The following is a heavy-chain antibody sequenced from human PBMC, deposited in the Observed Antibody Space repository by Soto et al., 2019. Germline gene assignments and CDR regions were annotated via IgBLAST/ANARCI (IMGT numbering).Heavy chain of an antibody. CDR1: GFTFSSYA. Sequence: DVQLLESGGGLLHPEGSLRLSCAASGFTFSSYAMGWVRQGPGKGLEWVAVVSIGGSTHYADSVRGRFTISRDNSKNTLSLQMNSLTAEDTAVYFCAKRRGAGGHFDYWGQGALVTVSS. CDR3: AKRRGAGGHFDY. J-gene: IGHJ4*02. CDR2: VSIGGST. V-gene: IGHV3-23*01. D-gene: IGHD2-15*01.